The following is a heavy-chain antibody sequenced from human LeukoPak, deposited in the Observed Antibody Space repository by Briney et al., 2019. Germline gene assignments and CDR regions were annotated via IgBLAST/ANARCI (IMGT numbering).Heavy chain of an antibody. D-gene: IGHD3-22*01. J-gene: IGHJ4*02. CDR3: ARGLGYFDY. CDR1: GGSISSYY. Sequence: PSETLSLTCTVSGGSISSYYWSWIRQPPGKGLEWIGHIYYSGSTNYNPSLKSRVTISVDTSKNQFSLKLSSVTAADTAVYYCARGLGYFDYWGQGTLVTVSS. V-gene: IGHV4-59*01. CDR2: IYYSGST.